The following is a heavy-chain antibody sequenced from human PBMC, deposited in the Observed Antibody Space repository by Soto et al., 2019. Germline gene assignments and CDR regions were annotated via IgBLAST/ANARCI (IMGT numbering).Heavy chain of an antibody. J-gene: IGHJ6*02. CDR3: ARDHPGIAAAGTTHYGMDV. V-gene: IGHV1-18*01. CDR2: ISAYNGNT. CDR1: GYTFTSYG. D-gene: IGHD6-13*01. Sequence: QVQLVQSGAEVKKPRASVKVSCKASGYTFTSYGISWVRQAPGQGLEWMGWISAYNGNTNYAQKLQGRVTMTTDTSTSTAYMELRSLRSDDTAVYYCARDHPGIAAAGTTHYGMDVWGQGTTVTVSS.